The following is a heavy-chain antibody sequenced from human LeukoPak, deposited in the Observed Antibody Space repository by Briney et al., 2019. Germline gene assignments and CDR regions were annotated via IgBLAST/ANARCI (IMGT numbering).Heavy chain of an antibody. CDR3: ARGPLRTYYYGSGSYYLSPSMDV. Sequence: SETLSLTCAVYGGSFSGYYWSWFRQPPGKGLEWIGEINHSGSTNYNPSLKSRVTISVGTSKNQFSLKLSSVTAADTAVYYCARGPLRTYYYGSGSYYLSPSMDVWGQGTTVTVSS. J-gene: IGHJ6*02. CDR1: GGSFSGYY. V-gene: IGHV4-34*01. D-gene: IGHD3-10*01. CDR2: INHSGST.